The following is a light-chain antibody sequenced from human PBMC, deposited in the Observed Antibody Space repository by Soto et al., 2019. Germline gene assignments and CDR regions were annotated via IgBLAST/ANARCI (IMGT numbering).Light chain of an antibody. CDR2: GAS. CDR1: RDVYINA. Sequence: VVLTQSPATLSLSPGEPATLSCRASRDVYINALAWYQQKPGRTPTLLIYGASTRATGIPDRFSATGSGTEFSLTISSLEPEDFAVYYCQQYGASPFTFGPWTRVEI. CDR3: QQYGASPFT. V-gene: IGKV3-20*01. J-gene: IGKJ3*01.